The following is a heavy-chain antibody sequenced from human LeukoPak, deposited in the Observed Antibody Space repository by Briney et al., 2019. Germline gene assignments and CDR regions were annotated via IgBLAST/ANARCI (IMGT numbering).Heavy chain of an antibody. V-gene: IGHV3-30-3*01. CDR2: ISYDGSNK. CDR3: AREKRLLGYCSSTSCFAYAFDI. J-gene: IGHJ3*02. D-gene: IGHD2-2*01. CDR1: GFTFSSYA. Sequence: GGSLRLSCAASGFTFSSYAMHWVRQAPGKGLEWVAVISYDGSNKYYADSVKGRFTISRDNSKNTLYLQMNRLRAEDTAVYYCAREKRLLGYCSSTSCFAYAFDIWGQGTMVTVSS.